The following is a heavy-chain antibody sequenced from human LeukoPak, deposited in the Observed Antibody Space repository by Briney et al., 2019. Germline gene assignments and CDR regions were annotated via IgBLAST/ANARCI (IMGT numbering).Heavy chain of an antibody. CDR1: GFTFSSYA. D-gene: IGHD6-13*01. Sequence: GGSLRLSCAASGFTFSSYAMSWVRQAPGKGLEWVSAISGSGGSTYYADSVKGRFTISRDNSKNTLYLQMNSLRAEDTAVYYCARGVGIAAAGGIDYWGQGTLVTVSS. J-gene: IGHJ4*02. CDR2: ISGSGGST. CDR3: ARGVGIAAAGGIDY. V-gene: IGHV3-23*01.